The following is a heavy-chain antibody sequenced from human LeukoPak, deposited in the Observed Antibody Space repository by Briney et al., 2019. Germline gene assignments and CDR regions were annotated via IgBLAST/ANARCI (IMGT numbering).Heavy chain of an antibody. D-gene: IGHD3-10*01. V-gene: IGHV4-39*07. CDR3: ARALYGSGENYFDY. Sequence: SETLSLTCTVSGGSITTTTYYWGWIRQPPGKGLEWIGSIYYSGNTYYNPSLKSRVTISVDTSKNQFSLKLSSVTAADTAVYYCARALYGSGENYFDYWGQGTLVTVSS. CDR1: GGSITTTTYY. CDR2: IYYSGNT. J-gene: IGHJ4*02.